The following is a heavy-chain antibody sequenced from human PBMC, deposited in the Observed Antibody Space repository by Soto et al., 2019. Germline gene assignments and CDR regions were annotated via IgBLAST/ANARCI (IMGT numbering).Heavy chain of an antibody. J-gene: IGHJ4*02. Sequence: PSETLSLTCTVSGGSMNTYYWGWFRQPPGKGLEWVGYIYYSGSTTYSPSLKSRVTISLDTSKNQFSLKLSSVTAADTAVYYCASGSYYGYFDYWGQGTLVTVS. D-gene: IGHD3-10*01. CDR3: ASGSYYGYFDY. CDR1: GGSMNTYY. V-gene: IGHV4-59*01. CDR2: IYYSGST.